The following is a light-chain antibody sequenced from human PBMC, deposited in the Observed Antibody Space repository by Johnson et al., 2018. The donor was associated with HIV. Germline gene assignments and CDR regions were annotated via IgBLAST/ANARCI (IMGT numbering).Light chain of an antibody. Sequence: LTQPPSVSVSLGQMARITCSGEALPKKYAYWYQQKPGQFPVLVIYKDSERPSGIPDRFSGSKSGTSATLGITGLQTGDAADYYCGTWDTSLSAGVFGTGTRVTVL. CDR3: GTWDTSLSAGV. CDR1: ALPKKY. J-gene: IGLJ1*01. V-gene: IGLV3-16*01. CDR2: KDS.